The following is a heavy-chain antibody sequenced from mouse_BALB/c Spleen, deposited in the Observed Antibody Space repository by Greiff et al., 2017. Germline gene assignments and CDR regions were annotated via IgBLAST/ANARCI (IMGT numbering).Heavy chain of an antibody. V-gene: IGHV1-5*01. J-gene: IGHJ2*01. D-gene: IGHD2-14*01. CDR3: TRVGYYRYNFDY. CDR2: IYPGNSDT. Sequence: SGTVLARPGASVKMSCKASGYSFTSYWMHWVKQRPGQGLEWIGAIYPGNSDTSYNQKFKGKAKLTAVTSASTAYMELSSLTNEDSAVYYCTRVGYYRYNFDYWGQGTTLTVSS. CDR1: GYSFTSYW.